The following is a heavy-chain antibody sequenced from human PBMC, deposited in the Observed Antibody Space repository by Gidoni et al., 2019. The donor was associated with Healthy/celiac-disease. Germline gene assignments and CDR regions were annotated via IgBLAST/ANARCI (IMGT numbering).Heavy chain of an antibody. D-gene: IGHD3-3*01. V-gene: IGHV3-23*01. J-gene: IGHJ4*02. CDR2: INGSGGSI. CDR1: GFTFSSYA. Sequence: EVQLLESGGGLVQPGGSLRLSCAASGFTFSSYAMSWVRQAPGKGLEWVAAINGSGGSIYYADSVKGRFTISRDNSKNTLYLQMNSLRAEDTAVYYCAKAQGAYYDFWSGWAFDYWGQGTLVTVSS. CDR3: AKAQGAYYDFWSGWAFDY.